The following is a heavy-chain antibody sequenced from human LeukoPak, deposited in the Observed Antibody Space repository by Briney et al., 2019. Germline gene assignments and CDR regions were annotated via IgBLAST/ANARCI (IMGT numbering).Heavy chain of an antibody. D-gene: IGHD1-26*01. V-gene: IGHV3-33*06. CDR3: AKDARIVGAYYFAS. CDR1: GFTFSSYG. CDR2: IWYDGSNK. Sequence: GRSLRLSCAASGFTFSSYGMHWVRQAPGKGLEGVAVIWYDGSNKYYADSVNRRFTISRDNSKNTLYLQMNSLRAEDTAVYYCAKDARIVGAYYFASWGQGNLVTVSS. J-gene: IGHJ4*02.